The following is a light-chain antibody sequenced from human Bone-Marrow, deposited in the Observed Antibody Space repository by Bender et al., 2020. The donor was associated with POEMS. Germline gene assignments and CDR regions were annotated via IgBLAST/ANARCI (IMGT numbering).Light chain of an antibody. CDR3: SSYSSSSGLIYV. Sequence: QSALTQPASVSGSPGQSIIISCTGTNSDVGSYNLVSWYQQHPGKAPKLLIHEVTKRPSGVSNRFSGSKSGNTAFLTISGLQAEDEADYYCSSYSSSSGLIYVFGTGTRVTVL. V-gene: IGLV2-14*02. CDR1: NSDVGSYNL. J-gene: IGLJ1*01. CDR2: EVT.